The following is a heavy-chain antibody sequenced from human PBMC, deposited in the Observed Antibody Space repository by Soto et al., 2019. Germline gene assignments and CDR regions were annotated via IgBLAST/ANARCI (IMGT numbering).Heavy chain of an antibody. CDR3: ARARSGYNGYDYVDY. Sequence: SETLSLTCTVSGGSISSGDYYWSWIRQPPGKGLEWIGYIYRSGTTHSDPSLKSRLTISMDTSNNRFSLKLSSVTAADTAVYYCARARSGYNGYDYVDYWGQGTLVTVSS. CDR1: GGSISSGDYY. CDR2: IYRSGTT. D-gene: IGHD5-12*01. V-gene: IGHV4-30-4*01. J-gene: IGHJ4*02.